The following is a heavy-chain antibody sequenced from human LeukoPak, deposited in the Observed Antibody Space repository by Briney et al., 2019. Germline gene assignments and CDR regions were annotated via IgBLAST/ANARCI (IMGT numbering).Heavy chain of an antibody. CDR2: IKHSGNT. CDR3: ARGLPMIVVRWGAIDY. D-gene: IGHD3-22*01. J-gene: IGHJ4*02. Sequence: SETLSLTCAVYGGSFTGYYWSWIRQPPGKGLEWIGEIKHSGNTNYNPSLNSRVTISVDTSKNQFSLKLSSVTVADTAVYYCARGLPMIVVRWGAIDYWGQGALVTVSS. V-gene: IGHV4-34*01. CDR1: GGSFTGYY.